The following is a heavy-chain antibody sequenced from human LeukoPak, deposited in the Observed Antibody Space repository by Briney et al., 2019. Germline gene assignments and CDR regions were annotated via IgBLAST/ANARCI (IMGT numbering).Heavy chain of an antibody. CDR1: GYTLTELS. CDR2: FDPEDGET. J-gene: IGHJ5*02. V-gene: IGHV1-24*01. D-gene: IGHD6-13*01. CDR3: ATGIAAAGMSGNWFDP. Sequence: VASVKVSCKVSGYTLTELSMHWVRQAPGKGLEWMGGFDPEDGETIYAQKFQGRVTMTEDTSTDTAYIELSSLRSEDTAVYYCATGIAAAGMSGNWFDPWGQGTLVTVSS.